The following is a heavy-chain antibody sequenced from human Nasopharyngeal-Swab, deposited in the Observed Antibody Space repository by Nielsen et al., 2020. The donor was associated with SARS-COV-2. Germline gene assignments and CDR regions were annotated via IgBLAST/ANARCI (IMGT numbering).Heavy chain of an antibody. CDR3: ARDLKGNYADSGDY. Sequence: GGSLRLSCAASGFTFRSYAMHWVRQAPGKGLEWVAFISYDGSNKYYADSVKGRFTISRDNSKDTLYLQMNSLRAEDTAVYYCARDLKGNYADSGDYWGQGTLVTVSS. J-gene: IGHJ4*02. D-gene: IGHD4-11*01. CDR2: ISYDGSNK. V-gene: IGHV3-30-3*01. CDR1: GFTFRSYA.